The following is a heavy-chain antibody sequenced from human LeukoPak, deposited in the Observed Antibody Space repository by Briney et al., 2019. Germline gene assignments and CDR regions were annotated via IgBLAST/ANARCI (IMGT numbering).Heavy chain of an antibody. CDR1: GGTFSSYA. CDR2: IIPIFGTA. D-gene: IGHD4-23*01. J-gene: IGHJ5*02. CDR3: ARGGADQGMVSRSPIDL. V-gene: IGHV1-69*13. Sequence: GASVKVSCKASGGTFSSYAISWVRQAPGQGLEWMGGIIPIFGTANYAQKFQGRVTITADESTSTAYMELSSLRSEDTAVYYCARGGADQGMVSRSPIDLWGLGTLVTVSS.